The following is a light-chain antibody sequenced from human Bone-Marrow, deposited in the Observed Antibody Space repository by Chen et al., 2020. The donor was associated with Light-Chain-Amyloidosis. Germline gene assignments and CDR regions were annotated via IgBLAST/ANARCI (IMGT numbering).Light chain of an antibody. V-gene: IGKV1-5*03. J-gene: IGKJ2*01. CDR3: QQYKTYYT. CDR2: KAS. CDR1: QSISDS. Sequence: DIQMTQSPSTLSASIGDRVTITCRASQSISDSLAWYQQKPGKPPKFLIYKASTLASGVPSRFSGSGSGTEFTLTITSLQPDDFATYYCQQYKTYYTFGQGTKLGI.